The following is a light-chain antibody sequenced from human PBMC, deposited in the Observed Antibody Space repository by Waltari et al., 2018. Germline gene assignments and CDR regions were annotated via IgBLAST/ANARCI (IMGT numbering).Light chain of an antibody. CDR2: WAS. CDR1: QSVFYSTYNQNY. V-gene: IGKV4-1*01. J-gene: IGKJ1*01. Sequence: DIVMTQSPDSLAVSLGEGATLKSKSSQSVFYSTYNQNYLAWYQQKPGQPPALLIYWASTRESGVPDRFSGSGSGTDFTLTISSLQAEDVAFYYCQQYYSSPWTFGQGTKVEVK. CDR3: QQYYSSPWT.